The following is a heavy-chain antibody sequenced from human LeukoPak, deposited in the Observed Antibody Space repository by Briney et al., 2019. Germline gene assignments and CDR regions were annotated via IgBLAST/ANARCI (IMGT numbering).Heavy chain of an antibody. CDR1: GGFISSGYW. V-gene: IGHV4-4*02. J-gene: IGHJ4*02. CDR3: ARNAAYCLDY. Sequence: SETLSLTCVVSGGFISSGYWWSWVRQTPGKGLEWIGEIFHSGSTNYNPSLKSRVTISVDTSKNQFSLRLTSVTAADTAMYYCARNAAYCLDYWGQGTLVTVSS. D-gene: IGHD2-15*01. CDR2: IFHSGST.